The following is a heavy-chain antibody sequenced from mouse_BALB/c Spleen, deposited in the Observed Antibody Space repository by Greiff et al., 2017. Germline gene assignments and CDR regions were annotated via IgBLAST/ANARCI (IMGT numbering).Heavy chain of an antibody. CDR1: GFTFSSYG. CDR3: ARITTATYYFDY. Sequence: EVQVVESGGDLVKPGGSLKLSCAASGFTFSSYGMSWVRQTPDKRLEWVATISSGGSYTYYPDSVKGRFTISRDNAKNTLYLQMSSLKSEDTAMYYCARITTATYYFDYWGKGTTLPVSS. J-gene: IGHJ2*01. CDR2: ISSGGSYT. D-gene: IGHD1-2*01. V-gene: IGHV5-6*01.